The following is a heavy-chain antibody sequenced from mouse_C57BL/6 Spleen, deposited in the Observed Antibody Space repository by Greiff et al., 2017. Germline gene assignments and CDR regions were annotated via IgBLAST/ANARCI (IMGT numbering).Heavy chain of an antibody. J-gene: IGHJ1*03. Sequence: EVKLMESGGGLVKPGGSLKLSCAASGFTFSSYAMSWVRQTPEKRLEWVATISDGGSYTYYPDNVKGRFTISRDNAKNNLYLQMSHLKSEDTAMYYCARGHGSSYGYFDVWGTGTTVTVSS. CDR3: ARGHGSSYGYFDV. CDR2: ISDGGSYT. D-gene: IGHD1-1*01. CDR1: GFTFSSYA. V-gene: IGHV5-4*03.